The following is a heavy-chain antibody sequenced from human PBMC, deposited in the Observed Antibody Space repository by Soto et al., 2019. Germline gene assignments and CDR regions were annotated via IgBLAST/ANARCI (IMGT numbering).Heavy chain of an antibody. CDR2: IIPILGIA. J-gene: IGHJ4*02. CDR3: ARVGLGESWDY. V-gene: IGHV1-69*02. CDR1: GGTFSSYT. Sequence: QVQLVQSGAEVKKPGSSVKVSCKASGGTFSSYTISWVRQAPGQGLEWMGRIIPILGIANYAQKFQCRVTITADKSTSTAYMELSSLRSEDTAVYYCARVGLGESWDYWGQGTLVTVSS. D-gene: IGHD3-10*01.